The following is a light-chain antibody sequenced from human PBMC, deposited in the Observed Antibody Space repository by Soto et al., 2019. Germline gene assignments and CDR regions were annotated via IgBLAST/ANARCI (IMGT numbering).Light chain of an antibody. V-gene: IGKV3-20*01. Sequence: EIVLTQSPGTLSLSPGERATLSSRAGQGVAKTSLAGHQQKPGKAPRLFIYGASTRATGIPDRFSGSGSGTDFTLTISRLESEDFAMYYCQQYGSSPRTFGQGTKVEVK. CDR1: QGVAKTS. CDR2: GAS. CDR3: QQYGSSPRT. J-gene: IGKJ1*01.